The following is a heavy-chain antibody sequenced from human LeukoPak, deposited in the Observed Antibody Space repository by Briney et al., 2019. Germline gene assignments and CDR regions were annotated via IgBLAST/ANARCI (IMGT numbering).Heavy chain of an antibody. CDR1: GYTCTSYG. Sequence: GASVKVSCKASGYTCTSYGISWVRQAPGQGLEWMGWISAYNGNTNYAQKLQGRVTMTTDTSTSTAYMELRSLRSDDTAVYYCARTAYCSSTSCLDYWGQGTLVTVSS. CDR3: ARTAYCSSTSCLDY. D-gene: IGHD2-2*01. CDR2: ISAYNGNT. V-gene: IGHV1-18*01. J-gene: IGHJ4*02.